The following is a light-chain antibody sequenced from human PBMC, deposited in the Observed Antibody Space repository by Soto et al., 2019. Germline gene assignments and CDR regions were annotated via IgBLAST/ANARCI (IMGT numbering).Light chain of an antibody. V-gene: IGKV3-20*01. J-gene: IGKJ1*01. CDR1: QSVSSTF. CDR2: GAS. Sequence: EIVLTQSPGSLSLSPGERATLSCRASQSVSSTFFAWYQQRPGQAPRLLMYGASSRATGIPERFSGSGSGTTFSLTISRLEPEDFAVYYCAQFDSSVTFGQGTKVEIK. CDR3: AQFDSSVT.